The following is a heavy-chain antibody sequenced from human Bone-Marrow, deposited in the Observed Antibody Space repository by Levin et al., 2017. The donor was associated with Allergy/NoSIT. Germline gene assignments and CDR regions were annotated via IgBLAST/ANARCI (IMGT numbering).Heavy chain of an antibody. CDR3: AKVGYCSSPSCYSYYYYGMDV. Sequence: GGSLRLSCVASGFSFSKYAMSWVRQAPGKGLEWVSGISGYGTKAYYADSVKGRFSISRDNSENTLYLQMNTLRADDTAVYYCAKVGYCSSPSCYSYYYYGMDVWGQGTTVTVSS. CDR1: GFSFSKYA. J-gene: IGHJ6*02. D-gene: IGHD2-2*01. V-gene: IGHV3-23*01. CDR2: ISGYGTKA.